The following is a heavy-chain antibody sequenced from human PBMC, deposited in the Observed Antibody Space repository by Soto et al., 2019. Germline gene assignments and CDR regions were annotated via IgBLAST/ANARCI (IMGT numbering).Heavy chain of an antibody. Sequence: ASVKVSCKASGYTFTDYGISWVRQAPGQGLEWMGWISAYNGNTKYAQKLQGRVTMTTDTSTSTAYMELRSLRSDDTAVYYCARGVGSGSYYNQYNWFDPWGQGTLVTVSS. CDR2: ISAYNGNT. CDR1: GYTFTDYG. J-gene: IGHJ5*02. CDR3: ARGVGSGSYYNQYNWFDP. V-gene: IGHV1-18*01. D-gene: IGHD3-10*01.